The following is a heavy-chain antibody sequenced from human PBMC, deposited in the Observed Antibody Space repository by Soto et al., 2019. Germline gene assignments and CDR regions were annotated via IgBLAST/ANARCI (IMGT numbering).Heavy chain of an antibody. V-gene: IGHV4-34*01. D-gene: IGHD5-12*01. J-gene: IGHJ1*01. CDR2: INHSGST. CDR3: ARGWARVATI. CDR1: GGSFSGYY. Sequence: PSETLSLTCAVYGGSFSGYYWSWIRQPPGKGLEWIGEINHSGSTNYNPSLKSRVTISVDTSKNQFSLKLSSVTAADTAVYYCARGWARVATIWGQGTLVTVSS.